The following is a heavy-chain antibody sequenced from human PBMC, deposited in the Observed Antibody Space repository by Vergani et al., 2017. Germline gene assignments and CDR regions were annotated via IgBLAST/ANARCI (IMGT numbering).Heavy chain of an antibody. CDR3: ARVFTAAGTRYFDY. J-gene: IGHJ4*02. CDR2: ISNSSSYI. D-gene: IGHD6-13*01. Sequence: EVQLVESGGGLVKPGGSLRLSCAASGFTFSSYSMNWVRQAPGKGLEWVSSISNSSSYIYYADSVKGRFTISRDNAKNSLYLQMNSLRAEDTAVYYCARVFTAAGTRYFDYWGQGTLVTVSS. V-gene: IGHV3-21*01. CDR1: GFTFSSYS.